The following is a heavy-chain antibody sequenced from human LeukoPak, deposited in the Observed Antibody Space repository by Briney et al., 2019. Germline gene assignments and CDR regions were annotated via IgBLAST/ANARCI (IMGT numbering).Heavy chain of an antibody. D-gene: IGHD2-15*01. J-gene: IGHJ6*02. CDR2: IKTKSGGT. CDR3: ARDKAAYGMDV. CDR1: GYTFTDYY. Sequence: ASVKVSCKASGYTFTDYYMNWVRQAPGQGLEWMGRIKTKSGGTNYAQKFQGRVTMTRDTSIRTVYMELSRLRSDDTAVYYCARDKAAYGMDVWGQGTTVTVSS. V-gene: IGHV1-2*06.